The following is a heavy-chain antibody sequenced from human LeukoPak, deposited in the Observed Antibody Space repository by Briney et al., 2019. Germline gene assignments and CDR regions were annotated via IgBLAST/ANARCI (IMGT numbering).Heavy chain of an antibody. V-gene: IGHV5-51*01. CDR3: ARLGEKQLGESWFDP. CDR1: GYSFTTYW. Sequence: GESLKISCKVSGYSFTTYWIGWVRQMPGKGLEWMGIIYPGDSDTKYSPSFQGQVTISADKPISTAYLQWSSLKASDTAMYYCARLGEKQLGESWFDPWGQGTLVTVSS. CDR2: IYPGDSDT. D-gene: IGHD6-13*01. J-gene: IGHJ5*02.